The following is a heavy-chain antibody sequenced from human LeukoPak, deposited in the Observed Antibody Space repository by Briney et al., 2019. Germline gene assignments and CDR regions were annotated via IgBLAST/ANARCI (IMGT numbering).Heavy chain of an antibody. Sequence: ASVKVSCKASGYTFTSYGISWVRQAPGQVLEWMGWISAYNGNTNYAQKLQGRVTMTTDTSRSTAYVELRSLRSNSASGDYFSRHARLLRLGELSLYPDYWGQGTLVPVSS. CDR3: SRHARLLRLGELSLYPDY. D-gene: IGHD3-16*02. V-gene: IGHV1-18*01. CDR1: GYTFTSYG. J-gene: IGHJ4*02. CDR2: ISAYNGNT.